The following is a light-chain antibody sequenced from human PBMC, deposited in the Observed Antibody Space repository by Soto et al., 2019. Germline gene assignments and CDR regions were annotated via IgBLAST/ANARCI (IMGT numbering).Light chain of an antibody. Sequence: EIVMTQSPATLSVSPGEGATLSCRASQTIKRSSLAWYQQKRDQPPRLLIFGASTRVTGISARFSGSGSGTEFSLTISSLHSEDFAVYYCQQDMNSPTFGQGTRLEIK. CDR2: GAS. CDR3: QQDMNSPT. V-gene: IGKV3-15*01. CDR1: QTIKRSS. J-gene: IGKJ5*01.